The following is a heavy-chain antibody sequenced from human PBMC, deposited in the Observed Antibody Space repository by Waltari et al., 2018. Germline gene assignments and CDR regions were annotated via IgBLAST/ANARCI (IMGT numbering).Heavy chain of an antibody. CDR2: IYSGGST. CDR1: GFTVSSNY. D-gene: IGHD2-2*01. Sequence: EVQLVETVGGLIQPGGSLRLSCAASGFTVSSNYMSWVRQAPGKGLAWVSVIYSGGSTYYADSVKGPVTISRDKSKNTLYLKMNSLRAEDTAVYYGARDGCSSTSCYAWGFRGQGTLVTVSS. J-gene: IGHJ4*02. CDR3: ARDGCSSTSCYAWGF. V-gene: IGHV3-53*02.